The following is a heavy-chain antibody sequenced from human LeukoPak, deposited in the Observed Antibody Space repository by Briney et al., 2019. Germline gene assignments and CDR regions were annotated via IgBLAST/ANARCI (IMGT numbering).Heavy chain of an antibody. CDR3: ARGSTHFDY. CDR2: IYTSGST. J-gene: IGHJ4*02. D-gene: IGHD6-13*01. V-gene: IGHV4-61*02. CDR1: GGSISSGSYY. Sequence: PSETLSLTCTVSGGSISSGSYYWSWIRQPAGKGLEWIGRIYTSGSTNYNPSLKSRVTISVDTSKNQFSLKLSSVTAADTAVYYCARGSTHFDYCGQGTLVTVSS.